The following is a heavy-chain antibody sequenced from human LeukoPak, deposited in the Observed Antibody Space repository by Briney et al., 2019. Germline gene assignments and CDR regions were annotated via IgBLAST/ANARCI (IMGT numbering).Heavy chain of an antibody. D-gene: IGHD3-22*01. CDR2: IHPSGAL. Sequence: SQTLSLTCTVSGASFSSGDQYWNWIRQRPGEGLEWIGSIHPSGALYNNPSLESRATISIDTSKNQFSLNLNSVTAADTAVYFCSRGLDSRKLGYWGQGTLVTVSS. CDR1: GASFSSGDQY. V-gene: IGHV4-31*03. CDR3: SRGLDSRKLGY. J-gene: IGHJ4*02.